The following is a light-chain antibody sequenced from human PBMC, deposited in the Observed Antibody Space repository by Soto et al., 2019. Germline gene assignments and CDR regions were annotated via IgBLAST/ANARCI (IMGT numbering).Light chain of an antibody. CDR1: SSDVGAYNY. V-gene: IGLV2-14*01. Sequence: QSVLTQPASVSGSPGQSITIPCTGTSSDVGAYNYVSWYQQHPGKATKLLIYDVSNRPSGVSNRFSGSKSGNTASLTISGLQAEDESDYYCSSYTSSSTLVFGTGTKVTVL. CDR2: DVS. CDR3: SSYTSSSTLV. J-gene: IGLJ1*01.